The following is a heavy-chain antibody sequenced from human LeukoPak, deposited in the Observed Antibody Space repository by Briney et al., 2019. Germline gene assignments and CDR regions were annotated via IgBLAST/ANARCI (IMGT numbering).Heavy chain of an antibody. CDR1: GGSISSYY. V-gene: IGHV4-59*01. Sequence: SETLSLTCTVSGGSISSYYWIWIRQLPGKGLEWIGYIYYSGSTNYNTSLTSRVTISVDTSKNQFSLKLSSVTAADTAVYYCARESGYDRDFDYWGQGTLVTVSS. J-gene: IGHJ4*02. CDR3: ARESGYDRDFDY. D-gene: IGHD5-12*01. CDR2: IYYSGST.